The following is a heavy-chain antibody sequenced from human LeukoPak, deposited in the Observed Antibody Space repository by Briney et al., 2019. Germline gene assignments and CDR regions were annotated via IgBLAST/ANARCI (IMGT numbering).Heavy chain of an antibody. Sequence: ASVKVSCKASGYTFTGYYMHWVRQAPGQGLEWMGWINPNSGGTNYAQKFQGRVTMTRDTSISTAYMELSRLRSDDTAVYYCARTRGTPRELANSGSYYDYWGQGTLVTVSS. CDR3: ARTRGTPRELANSGSYYDY. V-gene: IGHV1-2*02. CDR2: INPNSGGT. CDR1: GYTFTGYY. J-gene: IGHJ4*02. D-gene: IGHD1-26*01.